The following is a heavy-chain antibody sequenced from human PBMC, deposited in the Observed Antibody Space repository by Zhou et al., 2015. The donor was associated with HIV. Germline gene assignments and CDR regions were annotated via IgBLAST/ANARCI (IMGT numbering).Heavy chain of an antibody. D-gene: IGHD4-17*01. CDR3: ARVHPQSVAFDI. Sequence: EVQLVETGGGLIQPGGSLRLSCAASGFTVSSNYMSWVRQAPGKGLEWVSVIYSGGSTYYADSVKGRFTISRDNSKNTLFLQMNSLRAEDTAVYYCARVHPQSVAFDIWGQGTMVTVSS. CDR2: IYSGGST. J-gene: IGHJ3*02. V-gene: IGHV3-53*02. CDR1: GFTVSSNY.